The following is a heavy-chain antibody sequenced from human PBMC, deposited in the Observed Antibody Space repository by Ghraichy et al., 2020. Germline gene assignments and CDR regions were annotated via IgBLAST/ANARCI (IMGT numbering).Heavy chain of an antibody. J-gene: IGHJ4*02. CDR3: AKDFSTGSQFDY. CDR2: ISGSAGST. CDR1: GFTFSTYA. Sequence: GGSLRLSCAASGFTFSTYAMSWVRQAPGKGLEWVSTISGSAGSTYYADSVKGRFTISRDNSKNTLYLQMNSVRAEDTAVYYCAKDFSTGSQFDYWGQGTLVTVSS. D-gene: IGHD1-26*01. V-gene: IGHV3-23*01.